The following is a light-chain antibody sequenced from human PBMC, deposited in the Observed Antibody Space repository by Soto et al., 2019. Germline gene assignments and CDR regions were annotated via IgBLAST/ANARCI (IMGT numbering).Light chain of an antibody. J-gene: IGLJ1*01. Sequence: QSALTQPASVSGSPGQSITISCTGTSSDVGTYNLVSWYQHHPGKAPKRMIYEGGKRPSGVSNRFSGSKSGNTASLTISGLQAEDEADYYCCSYAGSSTYVFGTGTKLTVL. V-gene: IGLV2-23*01. CDR1: SSDVGTYNL. CDR2: EGG. CDR3: CSYAGSSTYV.